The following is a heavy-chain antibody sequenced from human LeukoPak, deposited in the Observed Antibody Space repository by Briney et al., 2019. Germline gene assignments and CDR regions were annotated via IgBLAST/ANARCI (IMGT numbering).Heavy chain of an antibody. CDR2: INPNNGDA. Sequence: ASVKVSCKASGYTFTGYYMHRVRQAPGQGLEWMGWINPNNGDANFAQKFQGRVTMTRDTSIATAYMALSRLTSDGTAVYYCAWPVECANGVCLSMPESWGQGTLVTVSS. CDR1: GYTFTGYY. J-gene: IGHJ4*02. CDR3: AWPVECANGVCLSMPES. D-gene: IGHD2-8*01. V-gene: IGHV1-2*02.